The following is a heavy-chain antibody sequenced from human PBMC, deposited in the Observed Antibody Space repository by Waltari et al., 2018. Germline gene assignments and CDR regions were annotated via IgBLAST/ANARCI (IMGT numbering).Heavy chain of an antibody. V-gene: IGHV3-23*01. D-gene: IGHD1-26*01. J-gene: IGHJ4*02. CDR2: ISGSGGST. CDR1: GFPFSTYA. Sequence: EVQLLESGGGLVQPGGSLRLSCAASGFPFSTYAMSLVRQAPGKGLEWVSAISGSGGSTYYADSVKGRFTISRDNSKNTLYLQMNSLRAEDTAVYYCAKDTWELLPFDYWGQGTLVTVSS. CDR3: AKDTWELLPFDY.